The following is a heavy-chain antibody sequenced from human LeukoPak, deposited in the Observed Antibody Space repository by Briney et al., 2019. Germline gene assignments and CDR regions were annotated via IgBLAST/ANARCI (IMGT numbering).Heavy chain of an antibody. J-gene: IGHJ4*02. Sequence: GSLRLSCAASGFTFSDYYMSWIRQAPGKGLEWIGRINTSGSTNYNPSLKGRVTMSADTSKNQFSLQLSSVTATDTAVYYCARGRAVAEYWGQGTLVTVSS. V-gene: IGHV4-59*10. CDR1: GFTFSDYY. D-gene: IGHD6-19*01. CDR2: INTSGST. CDR3: ARGRAVAEY.